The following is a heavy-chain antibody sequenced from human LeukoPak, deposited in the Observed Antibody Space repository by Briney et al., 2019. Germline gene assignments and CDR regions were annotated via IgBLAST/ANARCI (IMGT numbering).Heavy chain of an antibody. D-gene: IGHD5-12*01. CDR2: FYSGGST. J-gene: IGHJ4*02. CDR3: ARGRGYSGYDESYPFDY. V-gene: IGHV3-66*01. Sequence: PGGSLRLSCAASGFAVSSNYMNWVRQAPGKGLEWLSVFYSGGSTDYADSVKGRFTMSRDNSKNTLYLQMNSLRAEDTAVYYCARGRGYSGYDESYPFDYWGQGTLVTVPS. CDR1: GFAVSSNY.